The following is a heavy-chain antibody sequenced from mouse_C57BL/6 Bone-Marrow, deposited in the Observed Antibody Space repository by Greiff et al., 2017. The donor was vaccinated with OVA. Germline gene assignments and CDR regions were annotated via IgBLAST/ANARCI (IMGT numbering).Heavy chain of an antibody. Sequence: QVQLQQPGAELVKPGASVKMSCKASGYTFTSYWLTWVKQRPGQGLEWIGDIYPGSGSTNYNEKFKSKATLTVDTSSSTAYMQLSSLTSEDSAVYYCARYYYGSSLAWFAYWGQGTLVTVSA. J-gene: IGHJ3*01. V-gene: IGHV1-55*01. D-gene: IGHD1-1*01. CDR1: GYTFTSYW. CDR2: IYPGSGST. CDR3: ARYYYGSSLAWFAY.